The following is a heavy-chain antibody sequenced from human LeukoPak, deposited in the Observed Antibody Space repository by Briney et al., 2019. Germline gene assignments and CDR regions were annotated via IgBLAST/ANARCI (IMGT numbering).Heavy chain of an antibody. CDR1: GGSISSYY. J-gene: IGHJ4*01. CDR2: IYYSGST. D-gene: IGHD5-18*01. V-gene: IGHV4-59*01. Sequence: SETLSLTCTVSGGSISSYYWSWVRQPPGQGLEWIGYIYYSGSTNYNPSLKSRVTISVDTSTNQFSLKLSSVTAADAAVYYCARGYSYGYVDYWGQGTLVTVSS. CDR3: ARGYSYGYVDY.